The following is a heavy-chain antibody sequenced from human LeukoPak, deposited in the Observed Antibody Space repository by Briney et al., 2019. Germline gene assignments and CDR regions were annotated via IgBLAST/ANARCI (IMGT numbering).Heavy chain of an antibody. CDR3: ARDRERAFDI. D-gene: IGHD1-26*01. CDR1: GGSISGYY. V-gene: IGHV4-59*01. J-gene: IGHJ3*02. Sequence: PSETLSLTCTVPGGSISGYYWSWIRQPPGKGLEWIGCISYSGSTNYNPSLKSRVTISVDTSKNQFSLKLSSVTAADTAVYYCARDRERAFDIWGQGTLVTVSS. CDR2: ISYSGST.